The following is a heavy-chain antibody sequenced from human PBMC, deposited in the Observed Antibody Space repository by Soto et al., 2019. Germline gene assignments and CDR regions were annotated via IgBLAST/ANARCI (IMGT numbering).Heavy chain of an antibody. J-gene: IGHJ2*01. CDR2: IIPIFGTA. Sequence: QVQLVQSGAEVKKPGSSVKVSCKASGGTFSSYAISWVRQAPGQGLEWMGGIIPIFGTANYAQKFQGRVTITADDSTSTAYMELSSLRSEDTAVYYCARENIVVVPAAPVWYFDLWGRGTLVTVSS. CDR3: ARENIVVVPAAPVWYFDL. D-gene: IGHD2-2*01. CDR1: GGTFSSYA. V-gene: IGHV1-69*01.